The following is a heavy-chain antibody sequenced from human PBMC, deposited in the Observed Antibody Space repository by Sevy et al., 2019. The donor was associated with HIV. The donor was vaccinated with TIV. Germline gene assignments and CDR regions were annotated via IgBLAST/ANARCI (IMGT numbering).Heavy chain of an antibody. CDR1: RYSIRSDGY. J-gene: IGHJ3*02. V-gene: IGHV4-38-2*01. CDR2: IYHSGST. Sequence: SETLSLTCAVSRYSIRSDGYWVWIRQPPGKGLEWIGNIYHSGSTYYNPSLRSRVSMSVDTSMNQFSLKLNSVTAADTALYYCARTLRGNFDSKASAFDIWGQGTMVTVSS. D-gene: IGHD3-22*01. CDR3: ARTLRGNFDSKASAFDI.